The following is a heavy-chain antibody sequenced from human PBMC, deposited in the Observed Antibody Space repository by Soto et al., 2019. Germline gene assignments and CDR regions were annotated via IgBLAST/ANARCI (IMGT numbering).Heavy chain of an antibody. Sequence: VQLVQSGAEVKKPGSSVKVSCQASGGTFSSYAISSVRQAPGQGLEWMGGIIPIFGTANYAQKFQGRVSSTADESTSASYMELSSQRAEDTAVYYCATQDGHGGKSPFDYWGQGTLVTVSS. CDR1: GGTFSSYA. CDR2: IIPIFGTA. D-gene: IGHD3-10*01. J-gene: IGHJ4*02. CDR3: ATQDGHGGKSPFDY. V-gene: IGHV1-69*12.